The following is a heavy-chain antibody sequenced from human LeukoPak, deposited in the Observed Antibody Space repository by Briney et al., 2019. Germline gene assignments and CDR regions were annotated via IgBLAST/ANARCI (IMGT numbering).Heavy chain of an antibody. V-gene: IGHV4-59*01. CDR1: GDSFSDYY. D-gene: IGHD1-1*01. CDR3: ARAMRWTSGPVELGWFDR. J-gene: IGHJ5*02. Sequence: RSSETLSLTCTLSGDSFSDYYWTWIRRPPGGTLEWIGHIYYRGSTKYNPSLKNRVSISVDTSKNQVSLTLTSVTAADTVVYYCARAMRWTSGPVELGWFDRWGQGTQVTVSS. CDR2: IYYRGST.